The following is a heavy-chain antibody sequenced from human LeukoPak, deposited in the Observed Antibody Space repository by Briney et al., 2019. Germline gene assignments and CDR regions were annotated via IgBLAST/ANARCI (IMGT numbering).Heavy chain of an antibody. CDR2: INHSGGT. D-gene: IGHD3-10*01. Sequence: SETLSFTCAVYGGSFSGYYWSWIRQPPGKGLEWIGEINHSGGTNYNPSLKSRVTISVDTSKNQFSLKLSSVTAADTAVYYCARGSYGSGSSPNYYYGMDVWGQGTTVTVSS. V-gene: IGHV4-34*01. J-gene: IGHJ6*02. CDR1: GGSFSGYY. CDR3: ARGSYGSGSSPNYYYGMDV.